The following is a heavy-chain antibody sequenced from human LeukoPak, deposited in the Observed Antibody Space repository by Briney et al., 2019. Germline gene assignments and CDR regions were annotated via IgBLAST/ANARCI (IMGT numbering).Heavy chain of an antibody. J-gene: IGHJ4*02. CDR2: MNPNSGNT. Sequence: ASVKVSCKASGYTFTSYDINWVRQATGQGLEWVGWMNPNSGNTGYAQKFQGRVTMTRNTSISTAYMELSSLGSEDTAVYYCARGSSNDYGDSPVDYWGQGTLVTVSS. V-gene: IGHV1-8*01. D-gene: IGHD4-17*01. CDR3: ARGSSNDYGDSPVDY. CDR1: GYTFTSYD.